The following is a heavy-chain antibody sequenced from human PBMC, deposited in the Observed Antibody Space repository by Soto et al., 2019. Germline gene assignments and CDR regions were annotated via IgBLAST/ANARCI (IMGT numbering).Heavy chain of an antibody. J-gene: IGHJ1*01. V-gene: IGHV3-9*01. CDR3: AKDRGSNWSEYFRD. CDR2: INWNSDKI. D-gene: IGHD6-13*01. CDR1: GFTFENHA. Sequence: EVQLVESGGGLVQPGRALRLSCAASGFTFENHAMHWVRQVPGKGMEWVAGINWNSDKIGYADSVKGRFTISRDNSKNSIYLQVNSLRPEDTAFYFCAKDRGSNWSEYFRDWGQGTLVSVSS.